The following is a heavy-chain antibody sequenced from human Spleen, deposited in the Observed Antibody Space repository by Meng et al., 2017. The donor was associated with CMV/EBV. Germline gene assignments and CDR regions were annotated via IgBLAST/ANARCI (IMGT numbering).Heavy chain of an antibody. D-gene: IGHD3-16*01. CDR2: IYYRGST. CDR1: GGSTSSGDYY. V-gene: IGHV4-30-4*08. J-gene: IGHJ4*02. CDR3: ARVFGRDYPDS. Sequence: QVQLQEPGPEPLKPSQTLSLTCTVSGGSTSSGDYYWSWIRQPPGKGLEWIGHIYYRGSTYYNPSLKSRLTISVDTSKNQFSLELSSVTAADTAVYYCARVFGRDYPDSWGRGTLVTVSS.